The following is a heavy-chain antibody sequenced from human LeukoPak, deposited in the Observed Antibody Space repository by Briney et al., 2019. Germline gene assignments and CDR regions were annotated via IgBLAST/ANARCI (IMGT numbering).Heavy chain of an antibody. V-gene: IGHV4-39*01. D-gene: IGHD3-3*01. CDR1: GGSISSGDYY. CDR2: IYYSGST. Sequence: PSQTLSLTCTVSGGSISSGDYYWGWIRQPPGKRLEWIGSIYYSGSTYYNPSLKSRVTISVDTSKNQFSLKLSSVTAADTAVYYCARHLYYDFWSGYSHPAWFDPWGQGTLVTVSS. J-gene: IGHJ5*02. CDR3: ARHLYYDFWSGYSHPAWFDP.